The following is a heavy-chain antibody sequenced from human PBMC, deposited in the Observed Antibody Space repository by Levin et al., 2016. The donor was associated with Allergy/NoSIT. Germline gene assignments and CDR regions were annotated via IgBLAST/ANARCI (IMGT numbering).Heavy chain of an antibody. Sequence: GESLKISCKGSGYSFTSYWIGWVRQMPGKGLEWMGIIYPGDSDTRYSPSFQGQVTISADKSISTAYLQWSSLKASDTAMYYCARGLFGSHYGSGADAFDIWGQGTMVTVSS. D-gene: IGHD3-10*01. CDR1: GYSFTSYW. V-gene: IGHV5-51*01. CDR3: ARGLFGSHYGSGADAFDI. J-gene: IGHJ3*02. CDR2: IYPGDSDT.